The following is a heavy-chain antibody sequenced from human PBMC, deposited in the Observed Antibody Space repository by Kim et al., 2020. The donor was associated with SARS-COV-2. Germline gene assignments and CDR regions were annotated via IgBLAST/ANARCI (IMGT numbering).Heavy chain of an antibody. V-gene: IGHV4-31*03. D-gene: IGHD3-16*02. Sequence: SETLSLTCTVSGGSISSGGYYWSWIRQHPGKGLEWIGYIYYSGSTYYNPSLKSRVTISVDTSKNQFSLKLSSVTAADTAVYYCARALTMITFWGVIVDAFDIWGQGTMVTVSS. CDR2: IYYSGST. J-gene: IGHJ3*02. CDR1: GGSISSGGYY. CDR3: ARALTMITFWGVIVDAFDI.